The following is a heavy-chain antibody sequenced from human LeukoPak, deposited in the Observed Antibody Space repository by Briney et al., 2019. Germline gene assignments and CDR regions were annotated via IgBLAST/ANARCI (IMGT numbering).Heavy chain of an antibody. J-gene: IGHJ4*02. CDR2: IYYSGST. Sequence: PSETLSLTCTVSGGSISSSSYYWGWIRQPPGKGLEWIGSIYYSGSTYYNPSLKSRVTISVDTSKNQFSLKLSSVTAADTAVYYCARHKQGGGTSSPFDYWAREPWSPSPQ. CDR3: ARHKQGGGTSSPFDY. V-gene: IGHV4-39*01. D-gene: IGHD1-1*01. CDR1: GGSISSSSYY.